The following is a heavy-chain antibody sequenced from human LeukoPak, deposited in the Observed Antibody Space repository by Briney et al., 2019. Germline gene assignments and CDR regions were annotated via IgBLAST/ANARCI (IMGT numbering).Heavy chain of an antibody. J-gene: IGHJ5*02. Sequence: ASVTVSCTASGYTFTSYGISWVRQAPGQGLEWMGWISAYNGNTNYAQKLQGRVTMTTDTSTSTAYMELRSLRSDDTAVYYCARHCITMVRGVRCWFDPWGQGTLVTVSS. D-gene: IGHD3-10*01. CDR2: ISAYNGNT. CDR1: GYTFTSYG. CDR3: ARHCITMVRGVRCWFDP. V-gene: IGHV1-18*01.